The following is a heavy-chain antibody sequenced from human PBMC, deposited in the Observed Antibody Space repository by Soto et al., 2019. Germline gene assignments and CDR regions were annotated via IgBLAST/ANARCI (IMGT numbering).Heavy chain of an antibody. CDR1: GFTVSSNY. J-gene: IGHJ3*02. V-gene: IGHV3-53*04. D-gene: IGHD2-21*01. CDR2: IYSGGST. Sequence: EVQLVESGGGLVQPGGSLRLSCAASGFTVSSNYMSWVRQAPGKGLEWVSVIYSGGSTYYADSVKGRFTISRHNSKKTLYIQVNSLKAEDTDVYYCARVHIEEIAYYAFSICGRGTMVAVSS. CDR3: ARVHIEEIAYYAFSI.